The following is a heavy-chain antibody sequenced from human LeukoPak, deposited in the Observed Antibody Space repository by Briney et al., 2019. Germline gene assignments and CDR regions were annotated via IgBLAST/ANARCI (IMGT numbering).Heavy chain of an antibody. CDR3: ARASQLRFLEWLFDY. J-gene: IGHJ4*02. V-gene: IGHV1-2*02. Sequence: GASVKVSCKASGYTFTDYYMHWVRQAPGQGLEWMGWINPNSGGTNYAQKFQGRVTMTRDTSISTAYMELSRLRSDDTAVYYCARASQLRFLEWLFDYWGQGTLVTVSS. CDR2: INPNSGGT. D-gene: IGHD3-3*01. CDR1: GYTFTDYY.